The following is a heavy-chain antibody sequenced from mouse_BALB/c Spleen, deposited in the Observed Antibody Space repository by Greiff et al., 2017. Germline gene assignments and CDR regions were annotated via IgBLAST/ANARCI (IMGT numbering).Heavy chain of an antibody. V-gene: IGHV1-80*01. CDR3: ARMGDWDWYFDV. D-gene: IGHD4-1*01. CDR2: IYPGDGDT. Sequence: VQLQQSGAELVRPGSSVKISCKASGYAFSSYWMNWVKQRPGQGLEWIGQIYPGDGDTNYNGKFKGKATLTADKSSSTAYMQLSSLTSEDSAVYFCARMGDWDWYFDVWGAGTTVTVSS. J-gene: IGHJ1*01. CDR1: GYAFSSYW.